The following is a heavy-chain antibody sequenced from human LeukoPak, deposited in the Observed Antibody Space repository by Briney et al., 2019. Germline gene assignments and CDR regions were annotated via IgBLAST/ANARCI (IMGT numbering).Heavy chain of an antibody. J-gene: IGHJ4*02. CDR1: GFTFSSYA. CDR2: ISGSGGST. D-gene: IGHD6-19*01. CDR3: AKYFSSVWNFDC. Sequence: GGSLRLSCAASGFTFSSYAMSWVRQAPGKGLEWVSAISGSGGSTYYADSVKGRFTISRDNSKSTLYLQMNSLRAEDTAVYYCAKYFSSVWNFDCWGQGTLVTVSS. V-gene: IGHV3-23*01.